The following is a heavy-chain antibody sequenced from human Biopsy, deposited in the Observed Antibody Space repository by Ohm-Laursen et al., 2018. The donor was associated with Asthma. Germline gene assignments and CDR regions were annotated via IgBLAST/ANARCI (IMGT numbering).Heavy chain of an antibody. CDR1: GFAVSRDY. Sequence: SLRLSCSASGFAVSRDYMFWVRQAPGEGLEWVSVIYSGGTSHTADSVRGRFTISRDYSKNTLYLQMHSLRAEDTAVYYCAKDERLYYGSDSKYMQPVPLGDWGQGTLVIVSA. V-gene: IGHV3-53*01. J-gene: IGHJ4*02. D-gene: IGHD3-10*01. CDR2: IYSGGTS. CDR3: AKDERLYYGSDSKYMQPVPLGD.